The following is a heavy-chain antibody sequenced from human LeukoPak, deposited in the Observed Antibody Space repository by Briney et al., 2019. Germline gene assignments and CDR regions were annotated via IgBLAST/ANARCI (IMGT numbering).Heavy chain of an antibody. D-gene: IGHD2-15*01. Sequence: GGSLRLSCAASGFTFSSYSMNWVRQAPGKGLEWVSYISSSSSTIYYADSVKGRFTVSRDNAKNSLYLQMNSLRDEDTAVYYCARSSPYCSGGSCFDYWGQGTLVTVSS. V-gene: IGHV3-48*02. CDR3: ARSSPYCSGGSCFDY. CDR1: GFTFSSYS. CDR2: ISSSSSTI. J-gene: IGHJ4*02.